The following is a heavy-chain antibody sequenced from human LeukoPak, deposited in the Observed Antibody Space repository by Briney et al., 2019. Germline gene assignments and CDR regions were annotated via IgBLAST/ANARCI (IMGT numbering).Heavy chain of an antibody. D-gene: IGHD3-10*01. J-gene: IGHJ3*02. CDR3: ARGSYYGSGNYYKPDVFDI. V-gene: IGHV3-30-3*01. CDR2: ISYDGSNK. CDR1: GFTFSSYA. Sequence: GRSLRLSCAASGFTFSSYAMHWVRQAPGKGLEWVAVISYDGSNKYYADSVKGRFTISRDNSKNTLYLQMNSLRAEDTAVYYCARGSYYGSGNYYKPDVFDIWGQGTMVTVSS.